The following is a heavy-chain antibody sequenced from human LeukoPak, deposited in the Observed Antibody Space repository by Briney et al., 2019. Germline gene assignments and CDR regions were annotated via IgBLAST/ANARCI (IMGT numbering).Heavy chain of an antibody. Sequence: GASVKVSCKASGYTFTSYGISWVRQAPGQGLEWMGWISAYNGNTNYAQKLQGRVTMTTDTSTSTAYMELRSLRSDDTAVYYCARDSGYDYGLDYFDYWGQGTLVTVSS. J-gene: IGHJ4*02. CDR3: ARDSGYDYGLDYFDY. V-gene: IGHV1-18*01. CDR2: ISAYNGNT. D-gene: IGHD5-12*01. CDR1: GYTFTSYG.